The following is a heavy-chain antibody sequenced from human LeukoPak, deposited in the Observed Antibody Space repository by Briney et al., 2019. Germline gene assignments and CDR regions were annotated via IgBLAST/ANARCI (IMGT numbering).Heavy chain of an antibody. D-gene: IGHD3-22*01. Sequence: GGSLRLSCAASGFTFSNAWMSWVRQAPGKGLEWVGRIKSRPDGGTTDYAAPVRGRFTISRDDSKNTLYLQMSSLKTEDTAVYYCTAVEVSLSGPPQSYDSSGPTDNNYFDYWGQGTLVTVSS. CDR2: IKSRPDGGTT. J-gene: IGHJ4*02. CDR1: GFTFSNAW. V-gene: IGHV3-15*01. CDR3: TAVEVSLSGPPQSYDSSGPTDNNYFDY.